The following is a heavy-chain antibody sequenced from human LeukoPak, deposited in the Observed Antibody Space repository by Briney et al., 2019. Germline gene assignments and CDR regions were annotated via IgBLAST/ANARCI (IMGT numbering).Heavy chain of an antibody. D-gene: IGHD1-26*01. CDR1: GFTFSSYA. V-gene: IGHV3-23*01. J-gene: IGHJ4*02. CDR2: ISGSGGST. CDR3: AKAGSSGSYYFPAGSDY. Sequence: GGSLRLSCAASGFTFSSYAMSWVRQAPGKGLEWVSAISGSGGSTYYADSVKGRFTISRDDSKNTLYLQMNSLRAEDTAVYYCAKAGSSGSYYFPAGSDYWGQGTLVTVSS.